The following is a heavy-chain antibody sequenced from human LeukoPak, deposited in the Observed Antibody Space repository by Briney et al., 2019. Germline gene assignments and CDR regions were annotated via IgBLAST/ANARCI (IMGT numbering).Heavy chain of an antibody. CDR1: GYTLTELS. Sequence: ASVKVSCKVSGYTLTELSMHWVRQAPGKGLEWMGGFDPEDGETIYAQKLQGRVTMTTDTSTSTAYMELRSLRSDDTAVYYCARARYDHDFDYWGQGTLVTVSS. D-gene: IGHD3-16*01. J-gene: IGHJ4*02. CDR2: FDPEDGET. CDR3: ARARYDHDFDY. V-gene: IGHV1-24*01.